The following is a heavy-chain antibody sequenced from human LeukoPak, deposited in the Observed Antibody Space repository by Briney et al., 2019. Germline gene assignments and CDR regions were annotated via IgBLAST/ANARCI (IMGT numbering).Heavy chain of an antibody. CDR3: ARDRSDRLAVAGSSAFDY. J-gene: IGHJ4*02. D-gene: IGHD6-19*01. CDR1: GFTFSSYS. V-gene: IGHV3-21*01. CDR2: ISSSSSYI. Sequence: GGSLRLSCAASGFTFSSYSMNWVRQAPGKGLEWVSSISSSSSYIYYADSVKGRFTISGDNAKNSLYLQMNSLRAEDTAVYYCARDRSDRLAVAGSSAFDYWGQGTPVTVSS.